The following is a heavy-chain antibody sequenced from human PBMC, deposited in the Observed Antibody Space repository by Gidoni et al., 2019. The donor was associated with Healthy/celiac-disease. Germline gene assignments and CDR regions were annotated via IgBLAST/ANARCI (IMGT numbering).Heavy chain of an antibody. CDR2: ISGSGGST. D-gene: IGHD6-19*01. CDR3: AKSGSSSGWENDAFDI. CDR1: GFTFSSYA. V-gene: IGHV3-23*01. J-gene: IGHJ3*02. Sequence: EVQLLESGGGLVQPGGSLRLSCAASGFTFSSYAMSWVRQAPGKGLEWVSAISGSGGSTYYADSVKGRFTISRDNSKNTLYLQMNSLRAEDTAVYYCAKSGSSSGWENDAFDIWGQGTMVTVSS.